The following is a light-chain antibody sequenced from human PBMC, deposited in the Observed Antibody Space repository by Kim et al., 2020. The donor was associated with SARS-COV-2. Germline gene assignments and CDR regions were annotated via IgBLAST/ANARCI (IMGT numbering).Light chain of an antibody. CDR3: QQYGSSRGFT. V-gene: IGKV3-20*01. Sequence: EIVLTQSPGTLSLSPGERATLSCRASQSVSSSYLAWYQQKPGQAPRLLIYGASSRATGIPDRFSGSGSGTDFTLTISRLEPEDFAVYYCQQYGSSRGFTNGPGTKVDI. CDR2: GAS. CDR1: QSVSSSY. J-gene: IGKJ3*01.